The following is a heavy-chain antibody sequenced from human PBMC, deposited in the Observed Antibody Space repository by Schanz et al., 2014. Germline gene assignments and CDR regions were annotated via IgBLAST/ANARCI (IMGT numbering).Heavy chain of an antibody. CDR2: ISAYNGHT. CDR1: GYTFTSYG. Sequence: QGQLVQSGAEVKKPGASVKVSCKASGYTFTSYGITWVRQAPGQGLEWMGWISAYNGHTTYAQKFQGRVTMTKDTSTSTAYMEMRKVRYEDTDMYYCARGINYCSSNSCSGLDAYDVWGQGTLVTVSS. D-gene: IGHD2-2*01. CDR3: ARGINYCSSNSCSGLDAYDV. J-gene: IGHJ3*01. V-gene: IGHV1-18*01.